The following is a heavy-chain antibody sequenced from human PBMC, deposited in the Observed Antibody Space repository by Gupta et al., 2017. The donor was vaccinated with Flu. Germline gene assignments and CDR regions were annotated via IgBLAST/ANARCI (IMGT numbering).Heavy chain of an antibody. Sequence: EVQLVESGGGLVKPGGSLRLSCAASGFTFSSYSMNWVRQAPGKGLEWVSSISSSSSYIYYADSVKGRFTISRDNAKNSLYLQMNSLRAEDTAVYYCARDRIHPSIGFDPWGQGTLVTVSS. CDR1: GFTFSSYS. CDR3: ARDRIHPSIGFDP. V-gene: IGHV3-21*01. D-gene: IGHD6-6*01. J-gene: IGHJ5*02. CDR2: ISSSSSYI.